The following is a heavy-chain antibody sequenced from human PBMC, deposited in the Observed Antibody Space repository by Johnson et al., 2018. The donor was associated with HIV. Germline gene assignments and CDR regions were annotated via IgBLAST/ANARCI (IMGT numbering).Heavy chain of an antibody. CDR3: ARDSTPWGGEHVGYAFDL. V-gene: IGHV3-33*01. Sequence: QVQLVESGGGVVQTGRSLRLSCASSGFSFSTYGMHWVRQAPGKGLEWVAIIWADGSNTYCADSVKGRFTISRDNSKNTLYLQMDSLRAEDTAVYYCARDSTPWGGEHVGYAFDLWGRGTLVTISS. J-gene: IGHJ3*01. CDR1: GFSFSTYG. D-gene: IGHD4-17*01. CDR2: IWADGSNT.